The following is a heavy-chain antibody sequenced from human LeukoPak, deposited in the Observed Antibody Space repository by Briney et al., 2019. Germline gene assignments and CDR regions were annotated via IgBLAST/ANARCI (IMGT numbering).Heavy chain of an antibody. CDR2: INPSGGST. CDR3: ARAGDFGVVIMSDYFDY. V-gene: IGHV1-46*01. D-gene: IGHD3-3*01. J-gene: IGHJ4*02. Sequence: ASVKVSCKASGYTFTSYYMRWVRQAPGQGLEWMGIINPSGGSTSYVQKFQGRVTMTRDTSTSTVYMELSSLRSEDTAVYYCARAGDFGVVIMSDYFDYWGQGTLVTVSS. CDR1: GYTFTSYY.